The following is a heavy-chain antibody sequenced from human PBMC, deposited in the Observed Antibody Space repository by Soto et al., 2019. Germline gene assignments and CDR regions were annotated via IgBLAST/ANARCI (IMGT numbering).Heavy chain of an antibody. CDR3: AKDPGYYDILTGYYMVGFY. Sequence: GGSLRLSCAASGFTFSSYAMSWVRQAPGKGLEWVSAISGSGGSTYYADSVKGRFTISRDNSKNTLYLQMNSLRAEDTAVYYCAKDPGYYDILTGYYMVGFYWGQGTLVTVSS. CDR2: ISGSGGST. D-gene: IGHD3-9*01. CDR1: GFTFSSYA. V-gene: IGHV3-23*01. J-gene: IGHJ4*02.